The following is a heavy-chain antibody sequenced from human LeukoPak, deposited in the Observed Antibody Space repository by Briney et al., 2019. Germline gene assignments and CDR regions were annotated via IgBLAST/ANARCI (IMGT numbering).Heavy chain of an antibody. Sequence: GSSVKVSCKASRGTFSSYAISWVRQAPGQGLEWRGGIIPIFGTANYAQKFQGRVTITTDESTSTAYMELSSLRSEDTAVYYCASGYSSSLTFDYWGQGTLVTVSS. D-gene: IGHD6-13*01. J-gene: IGHJ4*02. CDR2: IIPIFGTA. V-gene: IGHV1-69*05. CDR3: ASGYSSSLTFDY. CDR1: RGTFSSYA.